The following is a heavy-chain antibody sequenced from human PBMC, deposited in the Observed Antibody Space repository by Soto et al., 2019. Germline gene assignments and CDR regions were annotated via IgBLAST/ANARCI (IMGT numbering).Heavy chain of an antibody. J-gene: IGHJ6*02. CDR1: VTIFSSYT. CDR3: ARGLGSRMDE. CDR2: IIPILGET. V-gene: IGHV1-69*08. Sequence: QVQPVQSGAEVKKPGSSVRVSCKASVTIFSSYTISWVRQAPGQGLEWMGRIIPILGETNSAQKFQGRDKRTADKSTNSAYMQLNSLKLEDTVVYYCARGLGSRMDEWGQGTTVTVSS. D-gene: IGHD1-26*01.